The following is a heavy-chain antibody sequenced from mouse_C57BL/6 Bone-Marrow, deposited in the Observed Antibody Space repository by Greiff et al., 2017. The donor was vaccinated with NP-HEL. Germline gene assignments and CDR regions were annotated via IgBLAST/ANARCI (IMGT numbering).Heavy chain of an antibody. Sequence: QVQLQQSGAELARPGASVKLSCKASGYTFTSYTMHWVKQRPGQGLEWIGYINPSSGYTKYTQKFKDKATLTADKSSSTAYMQLSSLTSEDSAVYYCARWGWYYAMDYWGQGTSITVTA. D-gene: IGHD1-1*02. J-gene: IGHJ4*01. CDR1: GYTFTSYT. V-gene: IGHV1-4*01. CDR3: ARWGWYYAMDY. CDR2: INPSSGYT.